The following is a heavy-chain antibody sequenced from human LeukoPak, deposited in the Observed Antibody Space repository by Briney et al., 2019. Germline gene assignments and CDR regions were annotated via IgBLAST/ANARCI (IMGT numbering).Heavy chain of an antibody. CDR3: AKSDIVVVPAAIPRHFDY. D-gene: IGHD2-2*02. Sequence: PGGSLRLSCAASGFTFSSYAMSWVRQAPGKGLEWVSAISGSGGSTYYADSVKGRFTISRDNSKNTLYLQMNSLRAEDTAVYYYAKSDIVVVPAAIPRHFDYWGQGTLVTVSS. CDR1: GFTFSSYA. J-gene: IGHJ4*02. CDR2: ISGSGGST. V-gene: IGHV3-23*01.